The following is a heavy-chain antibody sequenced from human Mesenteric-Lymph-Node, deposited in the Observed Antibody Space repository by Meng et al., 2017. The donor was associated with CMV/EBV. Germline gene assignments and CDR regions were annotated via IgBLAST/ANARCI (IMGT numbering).Heavy chain of an antibody. CDR1: GYTFTSYD. V-gene: IGHV1-8*01. Sequence: ASVKVSCKASGYTFTSYDINWVRQATGQGLEWMGWTNPNSGNTGYAQKFQGRVTMTRNTSISTAYMELSSLRSEDTAVYYCARGYDSSGYHLDYWGQGTLVTVSS. D-gene: IGHD3-22*01. CDR2: TNPNSGNT. CDR3: ARGYDSSGYHLDY. J-gene: IGHJ4*02.